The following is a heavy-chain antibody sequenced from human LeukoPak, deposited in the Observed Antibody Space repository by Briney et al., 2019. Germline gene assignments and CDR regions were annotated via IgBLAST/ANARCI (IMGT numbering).Heavy chain of an antibody. CDR1: GYTFTSYD. J-gene: IGHJ6*02. Sequence: ASVKVSCKASGYTFTSYDINWVRQATGQGLEWMGWMNSNSGNTGYAQKFQGRVTMTRNTSISTAYMELSSLRSEDTAVYYCARAGVERFLEWLSTYYYGMDVWGQGTTVTVSS. CDR3: ARAGVERFLEWLSTYYYGMDV. V-gene: IGHV1-8*01. D-gene: IGHD3-3*01. CDR2: MNSNSGNT.